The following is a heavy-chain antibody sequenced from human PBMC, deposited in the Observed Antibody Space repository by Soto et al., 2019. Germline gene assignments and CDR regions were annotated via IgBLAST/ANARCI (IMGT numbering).Heavy chain of an antibody. CDR2: ISGSGGTT. D-gene: IGHD6-19*01. J-gene: IGHJ3*02. Sequence: APGKGLEWVSAISGSGGTTYYADSVKGRFTFSRDNSKNTLYLQMNSLRAEDTAVYYCAKTANGWFSAFDIWGQGTIVTVSS. V-gene: IGHV3-23*01. CDR3: AKTANGWFSAFDI.